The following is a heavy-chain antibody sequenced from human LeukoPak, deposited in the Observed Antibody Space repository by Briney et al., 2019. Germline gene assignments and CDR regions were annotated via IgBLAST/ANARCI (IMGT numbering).Heavy chain of an antibody. J-gene: IGHJ5*02. CDR3: ANRELLGWFDP. Sequence: GASVKVSCKVSGYTLTELSMHWVRQAPGKGLEGMGGFDPEDGETIYAEKFQGRVTMTEDTSTDTAYMELSSLRSEDTAVYYCANRELLGWFDPWGQRTLVTVSS. CDR2: FDPEDGET. V-gene: IGHV1-24*01. D-gene: IGHD1-26*01. CDR1: GYTLTELS.